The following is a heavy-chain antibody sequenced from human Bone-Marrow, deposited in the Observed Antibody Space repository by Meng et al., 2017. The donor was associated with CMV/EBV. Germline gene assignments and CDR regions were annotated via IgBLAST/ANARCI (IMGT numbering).Heavy chain of an antibody. Sequence: ASVKVSCKASGYTLASHAINWVRQAPGQGLEWMGWISAYNGNTNYAQKLQGRVTMTTDTSTSTAYMELRSLRSDDTAVYYCARDESWWSFDDWGQGTLVTVSS. J-gene: IGHJ4*02. CDR2: ISAYNGNT. CDR3: ARDESWWSFDD. V-gene: IGHV1-18*01. CDR1: GYTLASHA. D-gene: IGHD2-8*02.